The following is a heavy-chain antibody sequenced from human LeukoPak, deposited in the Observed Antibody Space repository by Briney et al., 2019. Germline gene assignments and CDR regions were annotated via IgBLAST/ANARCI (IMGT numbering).Heavy chain of an antibody. D-gene: IGHD3-16*01. J-gene: IGHJ4*02. Sequence: PGGSLRLSCAASGFTFSSSAMSWVRQAPGKGLEWVSAITGSGYITYYADSVKGRFTISRDSSKNTLYLQMDSLRADDTAVYYCAKDGIWDYWGQGTLVTVSS. CDR3: AKDGIWDY. V-gene: IGHV3-23*01. CDR1: GFTFSSSA. CDR2: ITGSGYIT.